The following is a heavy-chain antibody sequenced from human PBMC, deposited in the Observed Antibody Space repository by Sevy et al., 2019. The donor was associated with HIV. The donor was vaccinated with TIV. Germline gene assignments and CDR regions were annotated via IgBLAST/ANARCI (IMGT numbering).Heavy chain of an antibody. D-gene: IGHD6-19*01. J-gene: IGHJ4*02. Sequence: GGSLRLSCVASGFTFSSYWMSWVRQAPGKGLEWVANIRQDGSARYYVDSVKGRFTISRDNAKNSLYLQMNSLGVDDSGLYYCVKRDGEEWLLHYWGQGTLVTVSS. CDR2: IRQDGSAR. CDR3: VKRDGEEWLLHY. CDR1: GFTFSSYW. V-gene: IGHV3-7*01.